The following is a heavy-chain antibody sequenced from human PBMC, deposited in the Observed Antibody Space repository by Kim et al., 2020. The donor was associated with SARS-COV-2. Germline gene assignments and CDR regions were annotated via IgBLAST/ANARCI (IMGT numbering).Heavy chain of an antibody. Sequence: GGSLRLSCAASGFTFSSYSMNWVRQAPGKGLEWVSYISSSSSTIYYADSVKGRFTISRDNAKNSLYLQMNSLRDEDTAVYYCARDFRYCDWLTKNVDHYGIDVWGQGTTVTVSS. CDR1: GFTFSSYS. J-gene: IGHJ6*02. D-gene: IGHD3-9*01. CDR2: ISSSSSTI. V-gene: IGHV3-48*02. CDR3: ARDFRYCDWLTKNVDHYGIDV.